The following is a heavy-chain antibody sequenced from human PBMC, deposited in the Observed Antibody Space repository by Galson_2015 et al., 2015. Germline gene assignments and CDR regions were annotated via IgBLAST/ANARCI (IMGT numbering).Heavy chain of an antibody. V-gene: IGHV1-24*01. Sequence: SVKVSCKVSGYTLTELSMHWVRQAPGKGLEWMGGFDPEDGETIYAQKFQGRVTMTEDTSTDTAYMELSSLRSEDTAVYYCATGKITMTPHGWFDPWGQGTLVTVSS. D-gene: IGHD3-22*01. J-gene: IGHJ5*02. CDR2: FDPEDGET. CDR3: ATGKITMTPHGWFDP. CDR1: GYTLTELS.